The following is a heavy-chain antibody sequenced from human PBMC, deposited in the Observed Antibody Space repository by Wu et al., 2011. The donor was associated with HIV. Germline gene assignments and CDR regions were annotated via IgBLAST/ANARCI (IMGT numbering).Heavy chain of an antibody. CDR1: GNTFTGYY. CDR2: INSNSGGT. Sequence: QVQLVQSGAEVKKPGASVKVSCKASGNTFTGYYMHWVRQAPGQGLEWMGWINSNSGGTNYAQKFQGRVTMTRDTSISTAYMELSRLRSDDTAVYYCARVPGYCSSTSCYGYWGQGTLVTVSS. CDR3: ARVPGYCSSTSCYGY. V-gene: IGHV1-2*02. J-gene: IGHJ4*02. D-gene: IGHD2-2*01.